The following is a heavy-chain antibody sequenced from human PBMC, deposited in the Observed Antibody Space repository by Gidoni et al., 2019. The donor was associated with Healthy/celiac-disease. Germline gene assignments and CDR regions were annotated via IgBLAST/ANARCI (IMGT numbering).Heavy chain of an antibody. CDR2: VDPEEGET. Sequence: EVELVQAWAEVNKPGATVKISCKVSGYTFTDYYMHWVQQAPGKGLEWMGLVDPEEGETIYAEKFQGRVTITADTSTDTVYRELSSLRSVHTAVYYCATALARGPFDYWGQGTLVTVSS. CDR3: ATALARGPFDY. J-gene: IGHJ4*02. D-gene: IGHD3-10*01. V-gene: IGHV1-69-2*01. CDR1: GYTFTDYY.